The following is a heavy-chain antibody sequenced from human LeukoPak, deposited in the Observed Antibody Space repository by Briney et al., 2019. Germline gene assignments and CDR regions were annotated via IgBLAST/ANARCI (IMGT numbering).Heavy chain of an antibody. Sequence: SETLSLTCAVYGGSFSGYYWSWIRQPPGKGLEWIGEINHSGSTNYNPSLKSRVTISVDTSKNQFSLQLNSVTPEDTAVYYCARVSGSDWYSGRYNWFDPWGQGTLVTVSS. J-gene: IGHJ5*02. CDR2: INHSGST. CDR1: GGSFSGYY. D-gene: IGHD6-19*01. V-gene: IGHV4-34*01. CDR3: ARVSGSDWYSGRYNWFDP.